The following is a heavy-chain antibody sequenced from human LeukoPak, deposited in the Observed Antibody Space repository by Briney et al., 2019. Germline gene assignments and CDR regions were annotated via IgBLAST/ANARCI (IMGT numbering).Heavy chain of an antibody. CDR1: GFTFSSYA. J-gene: IGHJ4*02. D-gene: IGHD3-22*01. V-gene: IGHV3-23*01. CDR2: ISGSGGST. CDR3: AKSQYYYDSSGYLIDY. Sequence: GGSLRLSCAASGFTFSSYAMSWVHQAPGKGLEWVSAISGSGGSTYYADSVKGRFTISRDNSKNTLYLQRNNLRAEDTAVYYCAKSQYYYDSSGYLIDYWGQGTLVTVSS.